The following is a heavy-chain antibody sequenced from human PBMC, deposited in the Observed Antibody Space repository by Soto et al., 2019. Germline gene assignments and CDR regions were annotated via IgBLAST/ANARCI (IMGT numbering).Heavy chain of an antibody. V-gene: IGHV1-2*04. CDR2: INPNSGGT. CDR1: GYTITGYY. Sequence: ASVKVSCKASGYTITGYYMHWVRQAPGQGLEWMGWINPNSGGTNYAQKFQGWVTMTRDTSISTAYMELSRLRSDDTAVYYCARHSSSAPYYFDYWGQGTLVTVSS. D-gene: IGHD6-6*01. CDR3: ARHSSSAPYYFDY. J-gene: IGHJ4*02.